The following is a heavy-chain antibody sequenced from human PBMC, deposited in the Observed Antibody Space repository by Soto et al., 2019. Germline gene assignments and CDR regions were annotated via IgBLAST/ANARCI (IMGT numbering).Heavy chain of an antibody. CDR2: ISYDGSDK. D-gene: IGHD5-12*01. J-gene: IGHJ4*02. V-gene: IGHV3-30*03. CDR1: GFIFSSYG. Sequence: GGSLRLSCAASGFIFSSYGMHWVRQAPGKELEWVAVISYDGSDKHYADSVKGRFTISRDNSKNTLYLQMNSLRAEDTATYYCAARTVAGTIWPYFDYWGQGTLVTVSS. CDR3: AARTVAGTIWPYFDY.